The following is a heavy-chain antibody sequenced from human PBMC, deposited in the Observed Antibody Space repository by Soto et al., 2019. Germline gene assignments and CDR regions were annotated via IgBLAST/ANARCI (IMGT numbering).Heavy chain of an antibody. CDR1: GFTFSSYS. D-gene: IGHD6-13*01. V-gene: IGHV3-21*01. Sequence: GGSLRLSCAASGFTFSSYSMNWVRQAPGKGLEWVSSISSSSSYIYYADSVKGRFTISRDNAKNSLYLQMNSLRAEDTAVYYCARDRAAAGTPDYYYYGMDVWGQGTTVTVSS. J-gene: IGHJ6*02. CDR2: ISSSSSYI. CDR3: ARDRAAAGTPDYYYYGMDV.